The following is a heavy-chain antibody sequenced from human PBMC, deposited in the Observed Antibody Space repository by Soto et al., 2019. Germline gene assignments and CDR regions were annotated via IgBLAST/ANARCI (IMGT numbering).Heavy chain of an antibody. D-gene: IGHD3-22*01. CDR3: MLGSGWKDFDY. V-gene: IGHV4-30-2*01. CDR1: GGSIGSVGYS. Sequence: SEPLSLTCAVFGGSIGSVGYSWGWIRQPPGKSLEWIGYIYHSGSTYYNPSLKSRVTISVDTSKNQFSLKLSSVSAGDTAVYYCMLGSGWKDFDYWGQGTLVTVSS. J-gene: IGHJ4*02. CDR2: IYHSGST.